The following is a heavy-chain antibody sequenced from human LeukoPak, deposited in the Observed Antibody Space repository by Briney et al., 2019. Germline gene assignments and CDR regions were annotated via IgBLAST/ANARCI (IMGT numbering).Heavy chain of an antibody. V-gene: IGHV3-23*01. CDR2: FSGSGGTT. Sequence: GSLRLSCAASGFTFSSYAMSWARQAPGKGLEWVSTFSGSGGTTYYADSVKGRFTISRDNSKNTLYLQMNSLRAEDTALYYCAKYRAPSGTLDYWGQGTLVTVSS. CDR3: AKYRAPSGTLDY. J-gene: IGHJ4*02. D-gene: IGHD3-16*02. CDR1: GFTFSSYA.